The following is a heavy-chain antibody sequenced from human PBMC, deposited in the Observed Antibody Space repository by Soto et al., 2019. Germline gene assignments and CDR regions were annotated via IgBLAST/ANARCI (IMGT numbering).Heavy chain of an antibody. V-gene: IGHV3-21*01. D-gene: IGHD5-12*01. CDR3: ARDYGTVVTIEAFDL. J-gene: IGHJ3*01. CDR1: GFPFSDSS. CDR2: ISSSSSYI. Sequence: GGSLRLSCSASGFPFSDSSINWVRQAPGKGLEWVSSISSSSSYIYYADSAKGRFTISRDNARNSVFLHMNSLRAEDTAVYYCARDYGTVVTIEAFDLWGHGTMVTVSS.